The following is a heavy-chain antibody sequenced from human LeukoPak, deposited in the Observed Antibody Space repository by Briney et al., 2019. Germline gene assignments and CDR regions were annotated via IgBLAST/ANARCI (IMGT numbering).Heavy chain of an antibody. D-gene: IGHD3-22*01. V-gene: IGHV4-4*02. Sequence: SETLSLTCAVSGGSLSSSNWWSWVRQPPGKGLEWIGEIYHSGSTNYNPSLKSRVTISVDKSKNQFSLKLSSVTAADTAVYYCASGKYCYDSSGYNFDYWGQGTLVTVSS. CDR3: ASGKYCYDSSGYNFDY. CDR1: GGSLSSSNW. CDR2: IYHSGST. J-gene: IGHJ4*02.